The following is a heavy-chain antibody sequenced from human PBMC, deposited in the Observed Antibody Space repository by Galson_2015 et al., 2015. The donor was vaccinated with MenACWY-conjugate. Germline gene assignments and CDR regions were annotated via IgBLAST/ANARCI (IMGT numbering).Heavy chain of an antibody. CDR2: ISAYNGNT. CDR3: ARESPPPYYYGSGSYNWYFDL. CDR1: GYTFTGYY. J-gene: IGHJ2*01. D-gene: IGHD3-10*01. V-gene: IGHV1-18*04. Sequence: SVKVSCKASGYTFTGYYMHWVRQAPGQGLEWMGWISAYNGNTNYAQKLQGRVTMTTDTSTSTAYMELRSLRSDDTAVYYCARESPPPYYYGSGSYNWYFDLWGRGTLVTVSS.